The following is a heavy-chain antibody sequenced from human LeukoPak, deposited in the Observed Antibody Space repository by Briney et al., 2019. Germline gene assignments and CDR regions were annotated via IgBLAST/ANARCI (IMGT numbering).Heavy chain of an antibody. CDR2: IYVDGRTT. V-gene: IGHV3-74*01. Sequence: AGGSLRLSCVASGFTFSNYWMHWVRQPPGKGLVWVSRIYVDGRTTNYVDSVKGRFTISRDNAKNTVYLEMNSLSVEDTATYYCIRDFRSADLWGQGTLVTVTS. CDR3: IRDFRSADL. J-gene: IGHJ5*02. CDR1: GFTFSNYW.